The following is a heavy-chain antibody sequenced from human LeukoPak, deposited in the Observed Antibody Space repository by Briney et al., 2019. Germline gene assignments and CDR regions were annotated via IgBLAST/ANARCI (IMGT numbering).Heavy chain of an antibody. V-gene: IGHV1-2*02. CDR1: GYTVTGYY. D-gene: IGHD2-8*02. CDR2: INPNSGGT. CDR3: ARAGHYYYYYMDV. J-gene: IGHJ6*03. Sequence: ASVKVSCKASGYTVTGYYMHWVRQAPGQGLEWMGWINPNSGGTNYAQKFQGRVTMTRDTSISTAYMELSRLRSDDTAVYYCARAGHYYYYYMDVWGKGTTVTVSS.